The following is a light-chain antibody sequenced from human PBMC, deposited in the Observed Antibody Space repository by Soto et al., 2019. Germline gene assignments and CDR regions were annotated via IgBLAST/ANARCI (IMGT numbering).Light chain of an antibody. CDR1: QSVRSN. Sequence: EIVMTQSPATLSVSPGERATLSCRASQSVRSNYLAWYQQKPGQAPRLLIYDASTRATGIPARFSGSGSGTEFTLTISSLKSEDLAVYFCQQYSDWPLTFGPGTKVDI. CDR3: QQYSDWPLT. J-gene: IGKJ3*01. CDR2: DAS. V-gene: IGKV3-15*01.